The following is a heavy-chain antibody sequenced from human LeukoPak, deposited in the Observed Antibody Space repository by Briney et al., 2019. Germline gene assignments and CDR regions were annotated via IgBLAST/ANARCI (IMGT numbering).Heavy chain of an antibody. D-gene: IGHD3-22*01. Sequence: GGSLRLSCAASGFTFSSYTMNWVRQAPGKGLEWVSCISSSSSYIYYADSVKGRSTISRDNAKNSLYLQMNSLRAEDTAVYYCARDYFDSSGYGYFQHWGQGTLVTVSS. CDR2: ISSSSSYI. CDR3: ARDYFDSSGYGYFQH. V-gene: IGHV3-21*01. CDR1: GFTFSSYT. J-gene: IGHJ1*01.